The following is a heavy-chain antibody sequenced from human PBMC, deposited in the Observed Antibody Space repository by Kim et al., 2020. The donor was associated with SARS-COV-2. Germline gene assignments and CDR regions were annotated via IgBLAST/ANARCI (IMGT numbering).Heavy chain of an antibody. CDR3: ARDFYGSGSYFDY. D-gene: IGHD3-10*01. V-gene: IGHV4-31*03. CDR1: GGSISSGGYY. Sequence: SETLSLTCTVSGGSISSGGYYWSWIRQHPGKGLEWIGYIYYSGNTYYNPSLKSRVTISVDTSKNQFSLKLSSVTAADTAVYYCARDFYGSGSYFDYWGQGTLVTVSS. CDR2: IYYSGNT. J-gene: IGHJ4*02.